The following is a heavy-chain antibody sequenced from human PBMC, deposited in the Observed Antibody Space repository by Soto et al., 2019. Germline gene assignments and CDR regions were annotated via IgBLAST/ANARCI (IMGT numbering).Heavy chain of an antibody. J-gene: IGHJ5*02. Sequence: SQTLSLTCAISGDSVSSNSAAWNWIRQSPSRGLGWLGRTYYRSNWYNDYAVSVKSRITINPDTSKNQFSLQLNSVTPEDTPVYYCARDPRFGYCTNGVCYTGRFDPWGQGTLVTVSS. CDR1: GDSVSSNSAA. D-gene: IGHD2-8*01. CDR2: TYYRSNWYN. V-gene: IGHV6-1*01. CDR3: ARDPRFGYCTNGVCYTGRFDP.